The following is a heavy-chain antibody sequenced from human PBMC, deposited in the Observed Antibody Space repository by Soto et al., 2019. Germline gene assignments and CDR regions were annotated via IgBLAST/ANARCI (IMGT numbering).Heavy chain of an antibody. Sequence: HPGGSLRLSCEASGFTFSSYAMNWVRQAPGKGLEWISVISGSGGATYFADSVKGRFVISRDNSKNTLYLQMNSLRAEDTAIYYCAKATLRVVHPLVLDYWGQGSLVTVSS. CDR1: GFTFSSYA. D-gene: IGHD3-3*01. J-gene: IGHJ4*02. V-gene: IGHV3-23*01. CDR2: ISGSGGAT. CDR3: AKATLRVVHPLVLDY.